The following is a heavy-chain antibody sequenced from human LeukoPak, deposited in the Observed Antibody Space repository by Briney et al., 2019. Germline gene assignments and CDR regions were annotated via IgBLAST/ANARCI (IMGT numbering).Heavy chain of an antibody. CDR3: ARAPLGSSWEGWYFDL. Sequence: KPSETLSLTCAVSGGSISSSNWWSWVRQPPGKGLEWIGEIYHSGSTNYNPSLKSRVTISVDKSKNQFSLKLSSVTAADTAVYYCARAPLGSSWEGWYFDLWGRGTLVTVSS. J-gene: IGHJ2*01. CDR1: GGSISSSNW. CDR2: IYHSGST. V-gene: IGHV4-4*02. D-gene: IGHD6-13*01.